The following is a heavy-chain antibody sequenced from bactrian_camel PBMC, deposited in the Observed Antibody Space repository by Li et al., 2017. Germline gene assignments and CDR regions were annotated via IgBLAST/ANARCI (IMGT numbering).Heavy chain of an antibody. CDR2: IESEGTT. CDR3: AAERLLVGFRTCGVTATVTLFTN. D-gene: IGHD4*01. J-gene: IGHJ4*01. V-gene: IGHV3S55*01. CDR1: GQTFSRYC. Sequence: QVQLVESGGGSVQAGGSLRLSCAISGQTFSRYCMAWFRQAPGKEREGVAAIESEGTTTYADSVKGRFIISRDIAKNTLSLQMNSLQPEDTAMYYCAAERLLVGFRTCGVTATVTLFTNRGQGTQVTVS.